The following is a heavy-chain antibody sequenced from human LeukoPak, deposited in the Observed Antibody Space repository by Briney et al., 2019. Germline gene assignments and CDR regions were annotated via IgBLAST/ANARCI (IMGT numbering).Heavy chain of an antibody. CDR3: ARDVRYCSGGSCSS. Sequence: GGSLRLSCAASGFTVSSNYMSWVRQAPGKGLEWVSVIYNSGGTYYADSVKGRFTISRDNSKNTLYLQMNRLRAEDTAVYYCARDVRYCSGGSCSSWGPGTLVTVSS. CDR1: GFTVSSNY. CDR2: IYNSGGT. J-gene: IGHJ4*02. V-gene: IGHV3-53*01. D-gene: IGHD2-15*01.